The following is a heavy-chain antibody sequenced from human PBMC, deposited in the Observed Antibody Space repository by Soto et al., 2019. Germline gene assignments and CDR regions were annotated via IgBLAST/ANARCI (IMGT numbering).Heavy chain of an antibody. D-gene: IGHD3-16*01. CDR3: AKEMITFGDFNYYYMDV. CDR2: ITWHSGTI. CDR1: GFTFDQYT. V-gene: IGHV3-9*01. J-gene: IGHJ6*03. Sequence: EVQLVESGGGLVQPGRSLRLACAASGFTFDQYTMHWVRQAPGKGLEWVSSITWHSGTIGYADSVKGRFTISRDNAKNSLYLQMNSVRGEDTALYYCAKEMITFGDFNYYYMDVWGNGTTVTVSS.